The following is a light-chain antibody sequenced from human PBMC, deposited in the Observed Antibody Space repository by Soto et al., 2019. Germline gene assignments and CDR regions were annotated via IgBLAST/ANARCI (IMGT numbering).Light chain of an antibody. J-gene: IGKJ2*01. CDR3: QQYGSSPPYT. V-gene: IGKV3-20*01. CDR2: GSS. CDR1: QSVSNNY. Sequence: EVVLTQSPGTLSLSPGERASLSCRASQSVSNNYLAWYQQKPGQSPKLLIFGSSDMATGIPDRFSGSGSGTDFTLTISRLEPEDFAVSYCQQYGSSPPYTFGQGTKLEIK.